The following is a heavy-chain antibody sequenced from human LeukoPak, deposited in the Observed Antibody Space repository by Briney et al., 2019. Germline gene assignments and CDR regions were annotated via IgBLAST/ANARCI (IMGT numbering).Heavy chain of an antibody. D-gene: IGHD2-2*01. J-gene: IGHJ6*03. CDR3: ARGPIIDIVVIPAAADYYHMDV. CDR2: ISSYNGNT. V-gene: IGHV1-18*01. CDR1: GYTLTSYG. Sequence: VKVSCKASGYTLTSYGISWVGQAPGQGREWMGWISSYNGNTRYAQKLQGRVTMSTDSSTSTAYIELRSLRSDATAVYYCARGPIIDIVVIPAAADYYHMDVWGKGTTVTVSS.